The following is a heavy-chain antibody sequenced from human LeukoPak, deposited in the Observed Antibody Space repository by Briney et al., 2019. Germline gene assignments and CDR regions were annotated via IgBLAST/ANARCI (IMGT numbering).Heavy chain of an antibody. J-gene: IGHJ4*02. D-gene: IGHD4-23*01. CDR1: GFTFSSYA. Sequence: GGSLRLSWASSGFTFSSYAMSWVRQAPGKVLEWVSVISGSCGSTYYADSVKGRFTNSRDNSKNTLYLQMNSLRAEDTAVYYCAKGTTLVTPFDYWGQGTLVTVSS. CDR3: AKGTTLVTPFDY. V-gene: IGHV3-23*01. CDR2: ISGSCGST.